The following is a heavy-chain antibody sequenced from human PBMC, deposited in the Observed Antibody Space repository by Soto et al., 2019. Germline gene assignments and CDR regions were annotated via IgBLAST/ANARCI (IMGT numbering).Heavy chain of an antibody. CDR1: GFTFSSYW. J-gene: IGHJ4*02. CDR2: IKEDGSGK. D-gene: IGHD3-16*01. Sequence: EVQLVESGGGLVQPGGSLRLSCTASGFTFSSYWMSWVRQAPGKGLGWVANIKEDGSGKYYVDSVKGRFSISRDNARNSLYLQMNSLRVKDTAVYYCVRVVRLGGYWGQGALVTVSS. CDR3: VRVVRLGGY. V-gene: IGHV3-7*03.